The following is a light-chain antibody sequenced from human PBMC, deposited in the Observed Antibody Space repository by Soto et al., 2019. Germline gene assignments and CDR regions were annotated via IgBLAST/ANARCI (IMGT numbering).Light chain of an antibody. CDR2: EVS. J-gene: IGLJ1*01. CDR1: SSDVGGYNY. V-gene: IGLV2-14*01. Sequence: QSVLTQPASVSGSPGQSITISCTGTSSDVGGYNYVSWYQQHPGKAPKLMIYEVSNRPSGVSNRFSGSKSDNTASLTISGLQAEDEADYYGNSYTSSSTYVFGTGTKVTVL. CDR3: NSYTSSSTYV.